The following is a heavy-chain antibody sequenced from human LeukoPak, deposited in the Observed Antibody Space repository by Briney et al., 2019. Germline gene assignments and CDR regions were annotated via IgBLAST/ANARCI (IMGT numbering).Heavy chain of an antibody. Sequence: PGGSLRLSCAASGFTFSSYGMHWVRQAPGKGLEWVAFIRYDGGNKCYADSVKGRFTISRANSKTTLYLQMNSLRAEDTAVYYCAKDPYYDILTGYYTDSYYFDYWGQGTLVTVSS. CDR2: IRYDGGNK. D-gene: IGHD3-9*01. CDR1: GFTFSSYG. V-gene: IGHV3-30*02. J-gene: IGHJ4*02. CDR3: AKDPYYDILTGYYTDSYYFDY.